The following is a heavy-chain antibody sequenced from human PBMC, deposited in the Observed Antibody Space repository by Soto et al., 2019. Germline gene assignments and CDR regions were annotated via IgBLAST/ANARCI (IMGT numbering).Heavy chain of an antibody. V-gene: IGHV1-46*01. CDR2: INPSGGST. CDR1: GYTFTSYY. J-gene: IGHJ5*02. D-gene: IGHD6-13*01. CDR3: ARDPRAPKVGAAAGTSRFDP. Sequence: ASVKVSCKASGYTFTSYYMHWVRQAPGQGLGWMGIINPSGGSTSYAQKFQGRVTMTRDTSTSTVYMELSSLRSEDTAVYYCARDPRAPKVGAAAGTSRFDPWGQGTLVTVSS.